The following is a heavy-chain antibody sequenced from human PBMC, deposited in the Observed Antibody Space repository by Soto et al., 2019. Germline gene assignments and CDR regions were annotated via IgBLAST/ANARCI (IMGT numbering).Heavy chain of an antibody. CDR2: IWYDGSNK. CDR3: ARRRTRTYYDFWSGYYPYDYYYSMDV. CDR1: GFTFSSYG. Sequence: PGGSLRLSCAASGFTFSSYGMHWVRQAPGKGLEWVAVIWYDGSNKYYADSVKGRFTISRDNSKNTLYLQMNSLRAEDTAVYYCARRRTRTYYDFWSGYYPYDYYYSMDVWGQGTTVTVSS. D-gene: IGHD3-3*01. J-gene: IGHJ6*02. V-gene: IGHV3-33*01.